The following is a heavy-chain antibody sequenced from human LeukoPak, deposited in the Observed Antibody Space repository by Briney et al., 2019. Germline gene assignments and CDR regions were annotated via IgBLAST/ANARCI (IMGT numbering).Heavy chain of an antibody. D-gene: IGHD6-6*01. V-gene: IGHV1-2*02. CDR2: INPNSGGT. J-gene: IGHJ5*02. CDR1: GYTFTAYY. Sequence: ASVRVSCKASGYTFTAYYMHWVRQAPGQGLEWMGWINPNSGGTNYAQKFQGRVTMTRDTSISTAYMELSRLTSDDTAVYYCARGRSSIAALNWFDPWGQGTLVTVSS. CDR3: ARGRSSIAALNWFDP.